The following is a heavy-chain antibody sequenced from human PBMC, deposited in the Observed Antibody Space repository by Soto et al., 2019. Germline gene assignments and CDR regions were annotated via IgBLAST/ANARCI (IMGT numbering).Heavy chain of an antibody. Sequence: PGGSLRLSCAAPGFTFSRYAMSWVRQAPWKGLGWVSIVSGSGATTSYVDSVKGRFTISRDNSKNTLYLQMNSLRVEGTAIYFCAKTSASYLEALDYCGQGTLVTVSS. CDR3: AKTSASYLEALDY. CDR1: GFTFSRYA. J-gene: IGHJ4*02. V-gene: IGHV3-23*01. D-gene: IGHD3-10*01. CDR2: VSGSGATT.